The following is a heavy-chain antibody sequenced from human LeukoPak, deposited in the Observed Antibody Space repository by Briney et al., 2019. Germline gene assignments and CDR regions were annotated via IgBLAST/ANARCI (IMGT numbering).Heavy chain of an antibody. J-gene: IGHJ6*03. CDR3: ARVHSSSWYGYYYYYMDV. CDR2: ISAYNGNT. V-gene: IGHV1-18*01. CDR1: GYTFTSYG. Sequence: ASVKVSCKASGYTFTSYGISWVRQAPGQGLEWMGWISAYNGNTNYAQKLQGRVTMTTDTSTSTAYMELRSLRSDDTAVYYCARVHSSSWYGYYYYYMDVWGKGTTVTVSS. D-gene: IGHD6-13*01.